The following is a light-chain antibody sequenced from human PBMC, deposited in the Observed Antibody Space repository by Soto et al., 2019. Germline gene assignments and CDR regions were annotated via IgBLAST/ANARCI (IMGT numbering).Light chain of an antibody. V-gene: IGKV4-1*01. J-gene: IGKJ1*01. CDR3: HQYYSSPRA. Sequence: DIVLTQSPDSLAVSLCERATINCKSSQRVLYNSDNKIYLAWYQQKPGQPPKLLIYWATTREAGVPDRFSASGSETDFTLTISSLQAEDVAVYYCHQYYSSPRAFGQGTKVEIK. CDR1: QRVLYNSDNKIY. CDR2: WAT.